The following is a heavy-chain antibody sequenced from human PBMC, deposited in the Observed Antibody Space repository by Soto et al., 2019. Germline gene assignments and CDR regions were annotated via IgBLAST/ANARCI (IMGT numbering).Heavy chain of an antibody. CDR3: ARHVGPILYGSGSYYADY. Sequence: QLQLQESGPGLVKPSETLSLTCTVSGGSISSSSYYWGWIRQPPGKGLEWIGSIYYSGSTYYNPSLKSRVTISVDTSKNQFSRKLSSVTAADTAVYYCARHVGPILYGSGSYYADYWGQGTLVTVSS. V-gene: IGHV4-39*01. CDR2: IYYSGST. D-gene: IGHD3-10*01. J-gene: IGHJ4*02. CDR1: GGSISSSSYY.